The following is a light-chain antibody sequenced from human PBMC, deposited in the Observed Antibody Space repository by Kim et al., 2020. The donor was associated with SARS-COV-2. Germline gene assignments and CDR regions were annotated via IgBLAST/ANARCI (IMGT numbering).Light chain of an antibody. Sequence: GDRVTITFRASQSLSIWLAWYQQKPGKAPNLLIYDASILESGVPSRFSGSGSGTEFTLTISGLQPDDFATYYCQEYKSNSWTFGQGTKLEI. CDR3: QEYKSNSWT. CDR1: QSLSIW. V-gene: IGKV1-5*01. CDR2: DAS. J-gene: IGKJ1*01.